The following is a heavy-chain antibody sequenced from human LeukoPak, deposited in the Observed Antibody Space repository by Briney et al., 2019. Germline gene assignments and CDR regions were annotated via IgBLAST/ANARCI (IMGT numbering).Heavy chain of an antibody. V-gene: IGHV1-18*01. CDR1: GYTFTTYS. D-gene: IGHD2-2*01. CDR2: ISVNNGGT. CDR3: ATATQPRGYFLH. J-gene: IGHJ1*01. Sequence: GASVKVSCKASGYTFTTYSLAWVRQAPGQSLEWMGWISVNNGGTNYALSFQDRVTLTRVTSTNTAYLELRSLRSDDTAIIYCATATQPRGYFLHWGQGTLVTVSS.